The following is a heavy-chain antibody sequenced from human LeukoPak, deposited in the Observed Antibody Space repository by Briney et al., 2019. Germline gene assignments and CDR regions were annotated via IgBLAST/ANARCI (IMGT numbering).Heavy chain of an antibody. D-gene: IGHD5-18*01. CDR1: GGSISSSSYY. CDR2: IYYSGST. J-gene: IGHJ6*02. CDR3: ARDHALQLWIPYYYGMDV. Sequence: NTSETLSLTCTVSGGSISSSSYYWGWIRQPPGKGLEWIGSIYYSGSTYYNPSLKSQVTISVDTSKNQFSLKLSSVTAADTAVYYCARDHALQLWIPYYYGMDVWGQGTTVTVSS. V-gene: IGHV4-39*07.